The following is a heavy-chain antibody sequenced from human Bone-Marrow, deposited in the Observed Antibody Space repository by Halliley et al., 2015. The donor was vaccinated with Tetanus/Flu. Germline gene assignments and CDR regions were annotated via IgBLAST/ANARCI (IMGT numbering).Heavy chain of an antibody. CDR3: AKGCGSGSYYSTGYYYYGTDV. CDR2: IVGSGGNT. Sequence: SLRLSCAASGFTFSNYAMSWVRQAPGKGLEWVSAIVGSGGNTYYADSVKGRFTISRDNSRNTLYLQMNSLRVDDTAVYFCAKGCGSGSYYSTGYYYYGTDVWGQGTTVTVSS. D-gene: IGHD3-10*01. CDR1: GFTFSNYA. J-gene: IGHJ6*02. V-gene: IGHV3-23*01.